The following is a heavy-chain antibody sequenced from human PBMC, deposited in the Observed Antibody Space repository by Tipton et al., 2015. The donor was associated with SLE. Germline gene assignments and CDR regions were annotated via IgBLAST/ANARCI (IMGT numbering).Heavy chain of an antibody. Sequence: SLRLSCAASGFTFSSYAMHWVRQAPGKGLEWVAVISYDGSNKYYADSVKGRFTISRDNSKNTLYLQMNSLRPEDTAVYYCAKDGSGAFDYWGQGALVTVSS. V-gene: IGHV3-30*04. CDR1: GFTFSSYA. CDR3: AKDGSGAFDY. J-gene: IGHJ4*02. D-gene: IGHD1-26*01. CDR2: ISYDGSNK.